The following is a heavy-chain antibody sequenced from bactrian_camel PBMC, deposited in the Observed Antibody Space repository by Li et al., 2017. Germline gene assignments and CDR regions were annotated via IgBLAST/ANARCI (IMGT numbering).Heavy chain of an antibody. CDR1: GFSFDDAD. V-gene: IGHV3S60*01. CDR3: AARDGNSCSLERNEYNY. Sequence: HVQLVESGGGSVQAGGSLTLSCTGSGFSFDDADMGWYRQGSESDCKLVSALASYGTTYYLGSVKGRFTISRDNSLSRLLLRMSSLKPEDTGMHFCAARDGNSCSLERNEYNYWGQGTQVTVS. J-gene: IGHJ4*01. D-gene: IGHD4*01. CDR2: LASYGTT.